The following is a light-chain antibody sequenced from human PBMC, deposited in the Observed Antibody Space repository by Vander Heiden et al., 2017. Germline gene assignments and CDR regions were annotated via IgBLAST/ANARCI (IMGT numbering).Light chain of an antibody. CDR1: PGISSA. CDR2: EAS. V-gene: IGKV1-13*02. CDR3: QQFNSYLLT. Sequence: AIQLTQSPSSMSAPVGDRVTITCRASPGISSALAWYQQKPGKAPKLLIYEASSLESGVPARFSGSGSGTDFTLTISSLQPEDFATYYCQQFNSYLLTFGGGTKVEIK. J-gene: IGKJ4*02.